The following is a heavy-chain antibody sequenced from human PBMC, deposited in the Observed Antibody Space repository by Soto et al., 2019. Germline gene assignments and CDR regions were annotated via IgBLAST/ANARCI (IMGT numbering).Heavy chain of an antibody. Sequence: PGGSLRLSCAASGFTFSRDAMSWVRQAPGKGLEWVSAISGSGGSTYYADSVKGRFTISRDNSKNTLYLQMNSLRAEDTAVYYCAKDHPSSSGELLFDYWGQGTLVTVSS. CDR1: GFTFSRDA. V-gene: IGHV3-23*01. D-gene: IGHD3-10*01. CDR3: AKDHPSSSGELLFDY. CDR2: ISGSGGST. J-gene: IGHJ4*02.